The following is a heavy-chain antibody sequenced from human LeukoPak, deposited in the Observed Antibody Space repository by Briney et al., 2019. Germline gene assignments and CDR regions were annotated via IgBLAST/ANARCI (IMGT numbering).Heavy chain of an antibody. D-gene: IGHD6-19*01. J-gene: IGHJ4*02. CDR1: GFTFSGYE. CDR2: IDTSSGTI. V-gene: IGHV3-48*03. CDR3: ARDATVGVPGTLYFDH. Sequence: GRSLRLSCAASGFTFSGYEMNWVRQAPGKGLEWVSYIDTSSGTIHYGDSVKGRFTISGDNAKKSLYLQMNSLRVEDTAVYYCARDATVGVPGTLYFDHWGQGILVSVSS.